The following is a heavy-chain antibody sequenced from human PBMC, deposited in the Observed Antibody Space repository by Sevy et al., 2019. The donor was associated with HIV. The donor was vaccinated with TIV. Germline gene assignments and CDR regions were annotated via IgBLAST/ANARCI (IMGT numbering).Heavy chain of an antibody. CDR3: ARGVGIAVAGTGNY. V-gene: IGHV3-21*01. J-gene: IGHJ4*02. CDR2: ISSSSSYI. Sequence: GGSLRLSCAASGFTFNSYSMNWVRQAPGKGLEWVSSISSSSSYIYYADSVKGRFTISRDNAKNSLYLQMNSLRAEDTAVYYCARGVGIAVAGTGNYWGQGTLVTVSS. CDR1: GFTFNSYS. D-gene: IGHD6-19*01.